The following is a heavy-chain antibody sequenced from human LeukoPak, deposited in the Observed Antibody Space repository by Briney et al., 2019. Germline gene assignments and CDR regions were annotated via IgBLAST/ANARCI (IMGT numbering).Heavy chain of an antibody. CDR1: GFTFSSYG. CDR3: AKAGGYSGSYYYFDY. Sequence: GGSLRLSCAASGFTFSSYGMHWVRQAPGKGLEWVAVISYDGSNKYYADSVKGRFTISRDNSKNTLYLQMNSLRAEDTAVYYCAKAGGYSGSYYYFDYWGQGTLVTVSS. CDR2: ISYDGSNK. V-gene: IGHV3-30*18. J-gene: IGHJ4*02. D-gene: IGHD1-26*01.